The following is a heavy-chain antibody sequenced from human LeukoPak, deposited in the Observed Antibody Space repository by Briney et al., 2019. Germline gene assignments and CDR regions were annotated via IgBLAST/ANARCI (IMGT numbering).Heavy chain of an antibody. CDR1: DFTVRNNY. J-gene: IGHJ4*02. Sequence: PGGSLRLSCTATDFTVRNNYMSWVRQAPGKGLEWVSLISWDGGSTYYADSVKGRFTISRDNSKNSLYLQMNSLRTEDTALYYCAKSTQYYDSRPSGYYFDYWGQGTLVTVSS. D-gene: IGHD3-22*01. CDR3: AKSTQYYDSRPSGYYFDY. V-gene: IGHV3-43*01. CDR2: ISWDGGST.